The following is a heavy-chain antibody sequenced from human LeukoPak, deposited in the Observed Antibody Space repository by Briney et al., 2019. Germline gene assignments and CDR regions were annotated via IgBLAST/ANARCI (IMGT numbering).Heavy chain of an antibody. Sequence: SETLSLTCAVYGGSFGGYYWSWIRQPPGKGLEWIGEINHSGSTNYNPSLKSRVTISVDTSKNQFSLKLSSVTAADTAVYYCARAGNSSVFDYWGQGTLVTVSS. CDR2: INHSGST. CDR3: ARAGNSSVFDY. CDR1: GGSFGGYY. V-gene: IGHV4-34*01. J-gene: IGHJ4*02. D-gene: IGHD4-23*01.